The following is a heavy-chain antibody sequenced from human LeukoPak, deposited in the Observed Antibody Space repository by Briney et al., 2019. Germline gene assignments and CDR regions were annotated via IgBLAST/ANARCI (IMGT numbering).Heavy chain of an antibody. CDR2: IIPIFGTA. D-gene: IGHD3-9*01. J-gene: IGHJ4*02. CDR3: ARPLDYDILTGYCPFGY. CDR1: GGTFSSYA. V-gene: IGHV1-69*13. Sequence: SVKVSCRASGGTFSSYAISWVRQAPGQGLEWMEGIIPIFGTANYAQKFQGRVTITADESTSTAYMELSSLRSEDTAVYYCARPLDYDILTGYCPFGYWGQGTLVTVSS.